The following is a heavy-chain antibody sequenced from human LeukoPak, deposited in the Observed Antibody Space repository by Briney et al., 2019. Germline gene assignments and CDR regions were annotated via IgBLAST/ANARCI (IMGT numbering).Heavy chain of an antibody. Sequence: PGGSLRLSCAASGFTFSSYAMHWVRQAPGKGLEWVAVISYDGSNKYYADSVKGRFTISRDNSKNTLYLQMNSLRAEDTAVYYCARTTSYVSYYYYGMDVWGQGTTVTVSS. CDR2: ISYDGSNK. V-gene: IGHV3-30-3*01. J-gene: IGHJ6*02. CDR3: ARTTSYVSYYYYGMDV. D-gene: IGHD3-16*01. CDR1: GFTFSSYA.